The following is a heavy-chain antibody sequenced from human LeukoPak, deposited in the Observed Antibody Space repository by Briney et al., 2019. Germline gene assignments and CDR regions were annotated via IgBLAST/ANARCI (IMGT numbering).Heavy chain of an antibody. J-gene: IGHJ4*02. CDR1: GYTLTELS. V-gene: IGHV1-24*01. Sequence: GASVKVSCKVSGYTLTELSMHWVRQAPGKGLEWMGGFDPEDGETIYAQTFQGRVTMTEGTSTDIAYMELSSLKSEDTAVYYCATDLDIAIFGVWGQGTLVTVSS. CDR2: FDPEDGET. D-gene: IGHD3-3*01. CDR3: ATDLDIAIFGV.